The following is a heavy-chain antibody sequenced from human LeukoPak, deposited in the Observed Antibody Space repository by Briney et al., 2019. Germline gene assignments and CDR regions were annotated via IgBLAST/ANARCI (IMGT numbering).Heavy chain of an antibody. Sequence: GGSLRLSCAASGFTFSSYAMSWVRQAPGKGLEWVSAISGSGGSTYYADSVKGRFTISRDNAKNSLYLQMNSLRAEDTAVYYCARDIGYGCGGDCYAGWFDPWGQGTLVTVSS. CDR3: ARDIGYGCGGDCYAGWFDP. V-gene: IGHV3-23*01. J-gene: IGHJ5*02. CDR1: GFTFSSYA. CDR2: ISGSGGST. D-gene: IGHD2-21*01.